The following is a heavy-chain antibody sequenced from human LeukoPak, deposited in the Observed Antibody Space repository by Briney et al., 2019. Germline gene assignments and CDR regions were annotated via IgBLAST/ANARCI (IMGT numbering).Heavy chain of an antibody. CDR3: ARAINDQGSGRYYYDSSGYSTGKYYFDY. D-gene: IGHD3-22*01. Sequence: PGGSLRLSCAASGFTVSSNYMSWVRQAPGKGLEWVSVIYSGGSTYYADSVKGRFTISRDNSKNTLYLQMNSLRAEDTAVYYCARAINDQGSGRYYYDSSGYSTGKYYFDYWGQGTLVTVSS. J-gene: IGHJ4*02. CDR1: GFTVSSNY. V-gene: IGHV3-53*01. CDR2: IYSGGST.